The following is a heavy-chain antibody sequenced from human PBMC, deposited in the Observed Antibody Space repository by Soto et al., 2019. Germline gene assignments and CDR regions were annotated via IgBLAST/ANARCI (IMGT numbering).Heavy chain of an antibody. J-gene: IGHJ4*02. CDR2: IYYSGST. D-gene: IGHD3-3*01. CDR3: AKDIRGGYDFWSGNPIDY. Sequence: SETLSLTCTVSGGSISSGGYYWSWIRQHPGKGLEWIGYIYYSGSTYYNPSLKSRVTISVDTSKNQFSLKLSSVTAADTAVYYCAKDIRGGYDFWSGNPIDYWGQGTLVTVSS. CDR1: GGSISSGGYY. V-gene: IGHV4-31*03.